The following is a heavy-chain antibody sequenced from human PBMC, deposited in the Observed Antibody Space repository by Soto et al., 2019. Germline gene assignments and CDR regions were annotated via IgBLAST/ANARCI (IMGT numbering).Heavy chain of an antibody. V-gene: IGHV4-4*02. J-gene: IGHJ4*02. D-gene: IGHD3-22*01. CDR2: IYHSGST. CDR1: GGSISSSNW. Sequence: QVQLQESGPGLVKPSGTLSLTCAVSGGSISSSNWWSWVRQPPGKGLEWIGEIYHSGSTNYNPSHKNRVTISVDKSKNQFYLKLSSVTAADTAVYYCARSSNYYDSSGYYQSFDYWGQGTLVTVSS. CDR3: ARSSNYYDSSGYYQSFDY.